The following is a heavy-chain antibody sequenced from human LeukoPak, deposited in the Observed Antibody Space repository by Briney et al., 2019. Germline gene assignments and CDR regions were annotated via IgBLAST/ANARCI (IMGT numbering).Heavy chain of an antibody. CDR1: GGSISSGGYY. CDR2: IYYSGST. Sequence: PSQTLSLTCTVSGGSISSGGYYWSWIRQHPGKGLEWIGYIYYSGSTYYNPSLKSRVTISVDTSKNPFSLEVSSVTAADTAVYYCARGRSNYYGMDVWGQGTTVTVSS. D-gene: IGHD1-26*01. J-gene: IGHJ6*02. V-gene: IGHV4-31*03. CDR3: ARGRSNYYGMDV.